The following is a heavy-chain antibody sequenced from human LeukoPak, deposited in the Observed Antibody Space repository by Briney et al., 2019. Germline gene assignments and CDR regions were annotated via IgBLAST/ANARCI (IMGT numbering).Heavy chain of an antibody. D-gene: IGHD3-3*01. V-gene: IGHV4-59*01. CDR1: GGSISSYY. Sequence: SETLSLTCAVYGGSISSYYWSWIRQPPGKGLEWIGYIYYSGSTNYNPSLKSRVTISVDTSKNQFSLKLSSVTAADTAVYYCARDSGNYDFWSGYHDAFDIWGQGTMVTVSS. CDR3: ARDSGNYDFWSGYHDAFDI. CDR2: IYYSGST. J-gene: IGHJ3*02.